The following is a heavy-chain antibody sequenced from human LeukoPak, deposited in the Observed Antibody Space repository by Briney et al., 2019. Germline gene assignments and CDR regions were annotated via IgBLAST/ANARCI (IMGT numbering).Heavy chain of an antibody. CDR2: VNQDGSER. V-gene: IGHV3-7*01. D-gene: IGHD6-13*01. J-gene: IGHJ4*02. CDR3: ARASRGSPNNDY. Sequence: GGSLRLSCAASGFIFSNSWINWVRQAPGKGLEWVAIVNQDGSERYYVDSVKGRFTISRDNVKNSVYLQMNSLRAEDTAVYYCARASRGSPNNDYWGQGTLVTVSS. CDR1: GFIFSNSW.